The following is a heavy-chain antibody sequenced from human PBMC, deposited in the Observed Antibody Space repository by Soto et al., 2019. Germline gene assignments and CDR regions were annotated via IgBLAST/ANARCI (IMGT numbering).Heavy chain of an antibody. J-gene: IGHJ5*02. V-gene: IGHV3-23*01. CDR2: ISGSGGST. CDR3: AKDLLSVVVVSAPWFDP. D-gene: IGHD2-15*01. CDR1: GFTFSSYA. Sequence: GGSLRLSCAASGFTFSSYAMSWVRQAPGKGLEWVSAISGSGGSTYYADSVKGRFTISRDNSKNTLYLQMNSLRAEDTAVYYCAKDLLSVVVVSAPWFDPWGQGTLVTVSS.